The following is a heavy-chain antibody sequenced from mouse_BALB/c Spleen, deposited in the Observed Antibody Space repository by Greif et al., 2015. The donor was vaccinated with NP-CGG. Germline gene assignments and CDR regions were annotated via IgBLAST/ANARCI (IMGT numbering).Heavy chain of an antibody. J-gene: IGHJ4*01. D-gene: IGHD2-3*01. CDR1: GYTFSSYW. CDR2: ILPGSGST. V-gene: IGHV1-9*01. CDR3: ARWLLPYYAMDY. Sequence: QVQLQQSGAELMKPGASVKISCKATGYTFSSYWIEWVKQRPGHGLEWIGEILPGSGSTNYNEKFKGKATFTADTSSNTAYMQLSSLTSEDSAVYYCARWLLPYYAMDYWGQGTSVTVSS.